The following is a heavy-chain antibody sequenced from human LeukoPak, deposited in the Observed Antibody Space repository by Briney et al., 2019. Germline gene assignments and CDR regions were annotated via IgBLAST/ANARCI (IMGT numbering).Heavy chain of an antibody. Sequence: ASVKVSCKASGLTLTTIYMHWVRQAPGQGLEWMAVLYPGGDRAIYAQRFQGRLTLTRDTSTNTVYMEASSLRSEDTAVYYCARVWDSLDNWFDPWGQGTLVTVSS. CDR1: GLTLTTIY. CDR3: ARVWDSLDNWFDP. J-gene: IGHJ5*02. CDR2: LYPGGDRA. V-gene: IGHV1-46*01. D-gene: IGHD1-26*01.